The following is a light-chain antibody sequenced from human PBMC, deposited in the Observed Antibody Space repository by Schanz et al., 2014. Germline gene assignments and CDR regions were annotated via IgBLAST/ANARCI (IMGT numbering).Light chain of an antibody. Sequence: QSALTQPASVSGSPGQSITISCTGTSSDVGNYNLVSWYQQHPGKAPKLMIYEGSRRPSGVSNRFSGSKSANTASLTISGLQAEDEADYYCSSYTSSSTLVFGGGTKLTVL. CDR1: SSDVGNYNL. CDR2: EGS. V-gene: IGLV2-14*02. CDR3: SSYTSSSTLV. J-gene: IGLJ2*01.